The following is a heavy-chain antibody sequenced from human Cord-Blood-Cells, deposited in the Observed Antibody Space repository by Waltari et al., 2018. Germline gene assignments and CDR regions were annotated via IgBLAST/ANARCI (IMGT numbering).Heavy chain of an antibody. Sequence: QVQLQQSGPGLVKPSQTLSLTCAIPGDSVSSNSAARHLTRQSPSRGLEWLGRTYYRSKWYNDYAVSVKSRITITPDTSKNQFSLQLNSVTPEDTAVYYCARGPMDWYFDLWGRGTLVTVSS. J-gene: IGHJ2*01. CDR2: TYYRSKWYN. CDR1: GDSVSSNSAA. CDR3: ARGPMDWYFDL. V-gene: IGHV6-1*01.